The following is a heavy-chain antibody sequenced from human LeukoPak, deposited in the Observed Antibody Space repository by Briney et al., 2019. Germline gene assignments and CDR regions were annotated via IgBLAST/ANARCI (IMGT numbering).Heavy chain of an antibody. CDR2: ISGSSSTI. CDR3: SRDPTYYLRYGYFDY. D-gene: IGHD1-26*01. Sequence: GGSLRLSCVASRFSFSNYNMNWVRQAPGKGLEWVSHISGSSSTIYYADSAKGRFTISRDNAKNTLYLQMNSLRAEDTAVYYCSRDPTYYLRYGYFDYWGQGALVTVSS. J-gene: IGHJ4*02. CDR1: RFSFSNYN. V-gene: IGHV3-48*04.